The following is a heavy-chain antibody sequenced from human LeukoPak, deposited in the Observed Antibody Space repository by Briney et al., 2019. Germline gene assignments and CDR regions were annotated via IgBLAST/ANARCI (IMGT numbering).Heavy chain of an antibody. Sequence: GSLRLSCSASGFTFSSYAMHWVRQAPGKGLEYVSAISSNGGSTYYADSVKGRFSISRDNSKNTLYLQMNSLRAEDTALYYCVKSYTTGWYSAFDIWGQGTMVTVSS. CDR3: VKSYTTGWYSAFDI. CDR1: GFTFSSYA. J-gene: IGHJ3*02. CDR2: ISSNGGST. V-gene: IGHV3-64D*06. D-gene: IGHD6-19*01.